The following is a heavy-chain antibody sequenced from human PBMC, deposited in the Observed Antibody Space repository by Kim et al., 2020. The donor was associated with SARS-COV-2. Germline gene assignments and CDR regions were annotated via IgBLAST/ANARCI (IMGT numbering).Heavy chain of an antibody. Sequence: GGSLRLSCAASGFTFSSYGMHWVRQAPGKGLEWVAVISYDGSNKYYADSVKGRFTISRDNSKNTLYLQMNSLRAEDTAVYYCAKEEGSGYSSGWTYYYYCMDVCGQGTTVTVSS. CDR2: ISYDGSNK. V-gene: IGHV3-30*18. J-gene: IGHJ6*02. D-gene: IGHD6-19*01. CDR3: AKEEGSGYSSGWTYYYYCMDV. CDR1: GFTFSSYG.